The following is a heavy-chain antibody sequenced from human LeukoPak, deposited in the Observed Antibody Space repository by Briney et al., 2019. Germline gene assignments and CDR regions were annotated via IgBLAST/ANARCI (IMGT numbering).Heavy chain of an antibody. Sequence: GGSLRLSCAASGFTFSSYSMNWVRQAPGKGLEWVAVISYDGSNKYYADSVKGRFTISRDNSKNTLYLQMNSLRAEDTAVYYCARLRPLDTAMVTSIDYWGQGTLVTVSS. CDR2: ISYDGSNK. V-gene: IGHV3-30*03. CDR1: GFTFSSYS. J-gene: IGHJ4*02. CDR3: ARLRPLDTAMVTSIDY. D-gene: IGHD5-18*01.